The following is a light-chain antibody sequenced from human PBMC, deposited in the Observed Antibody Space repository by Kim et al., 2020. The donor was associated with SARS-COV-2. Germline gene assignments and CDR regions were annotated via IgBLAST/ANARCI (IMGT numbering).Light chain of an antibody. CDR2: KDS. CDR3: QSADSSGWV. CDR1: ALPKQY. V-gene: IGLV3-25*03. J-gene: IGLJ3*02. Sequence: SVSPGQTAMITCSGDALPKQYAYWYQQKPGQAPVLVIYKDSERPSGIPERFSGSSSGTTVTLTISGVQAEDEADYYCQSADSSGWVFGGGTQLTVL.